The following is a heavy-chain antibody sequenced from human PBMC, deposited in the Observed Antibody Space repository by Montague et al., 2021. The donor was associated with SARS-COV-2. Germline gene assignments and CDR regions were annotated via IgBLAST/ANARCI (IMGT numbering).Heavy chain of an antibody. D-gene: IGHD6-19*01. Sequence: SETLSLTCTVSGGSISNYYCYWIRKRRGKGLDWIWRLYTSGSTTXNHXLKSRVRMLVDTSKTQFPLNVTSVTATATAIYYCARESGYSSVWRDNYVMDVWGQGTTVTVS. CDR3: ARESGYSSVWRDNYVMDV. V-gene: IGHV4-4*07. J-gene: IGHJ6*02. CDR1: GGSISNYY. CDR2: LYTSGST.